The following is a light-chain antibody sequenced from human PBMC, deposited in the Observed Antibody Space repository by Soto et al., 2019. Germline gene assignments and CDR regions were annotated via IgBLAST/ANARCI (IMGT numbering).Light chain of an antibody. CDR1: SSDVGRYNY. V-gene: IGLV2-11*01. CDR2: DVT. Sequence: QSALTQPRSVSGSPGQSVTISCTGTSSDVGRYNYVSWYQQHPGKAPKRIIYDVTKRPSGVPDRFSGSKSGNTASLTISGLQAEYESDYYCCSYAGSYTHVFGTGTKLTVL. J-gene: IGLJ1*01. CDR3: CSYAGSYTHV.